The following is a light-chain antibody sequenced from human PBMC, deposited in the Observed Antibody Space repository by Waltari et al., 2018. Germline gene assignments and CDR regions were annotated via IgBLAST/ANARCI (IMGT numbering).Light chain of an antibody. CDR3: QQRSDWPRT. Sequence: EILLTQSPATLSLSPGERATLSCRASQSISSDLAWYQQKPGQAPRLLIYDASNRATGLPARFSGSGSGTDFTLTIGSLEPDDLAVYYCQQRSDWPRTFGQGTKVEIK. CDR2: DAS. J-gene: IGKJ1*01. CDR1: QSISSD. V-gene: IGKV3-11*01.